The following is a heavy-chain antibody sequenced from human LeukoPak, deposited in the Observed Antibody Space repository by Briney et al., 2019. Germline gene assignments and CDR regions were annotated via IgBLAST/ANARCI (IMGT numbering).Heavy chain of an antibody. D-gene: IGHD3-22*01. J-gene: IGHJ5*02. CDR2: INHSGST. CDR1: GGSFSGYY. CDR3: ARYRDYYDSSDYNWFDP. V-gene: IGHV4-34*01. Sequence: SETLSLTCAVYGGSFSGYYWSWIRQPPGKGLEWIGEINHSGSTNYNPSLKSRVTISVDTSKNQFSLKLSSVTAADTAVYYCARYRDYYDSSDYNWFDPWGQGTLVTVSS.